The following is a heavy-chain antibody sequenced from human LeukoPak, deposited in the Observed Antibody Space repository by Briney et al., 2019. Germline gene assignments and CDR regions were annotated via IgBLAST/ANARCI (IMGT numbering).Heavy chain of an antibody. CDR3: AGSLGYCTSNVCYLKY. V-gene: IGHV1-18*01. J-gene: IGHJ4*02. CDR1: GYTFTSYG. D-gene: IGHD2-8*01. Sequence: ASVKVSCKASGYTFTSYGVRWVRQAPGQGLEGMGWINAQHGQTEYAPNSQDRVTMATDTYTNTAYMELRSLRSDGTAVYYCAGSLGYCTSNVCYLKYWGQGTLVTVSS. CDR2: INAQHGQT.